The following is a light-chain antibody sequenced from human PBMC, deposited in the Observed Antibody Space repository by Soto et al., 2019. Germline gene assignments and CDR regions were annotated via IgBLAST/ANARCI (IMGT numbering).Light chain of an antibody. Sequence: EIVLTQSPGTLSLSPGDSATLSCRASQSFKSSYLAWYQQKPGQAPKLLIHGGSTRATGISDRFSGSGSGTDFTLTISRLEPEDFAVYYCQQYGSSPPLTFGGGTKVDIK. CDR3: QQYGSSPPLT. CDR1: QSFKSSY. CDR2: GGS. V-gene: IGKV3-20*01. J-gene: IGKJ4*01.